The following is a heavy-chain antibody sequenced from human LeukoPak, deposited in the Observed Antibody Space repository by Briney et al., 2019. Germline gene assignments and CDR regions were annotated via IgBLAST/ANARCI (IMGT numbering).Heavy chain of an antibody. Sequence: ASVKVSCKASGYTFTSYGISWVRQAPGQGLELMGRIIPILGIANYAQKFQGRVTITADKSTSTAYMELSSLRSEDTAVYYCARDPEAGGAFDIWGQGTVVTVSS. D-gene: IGHD1-14*01. CDR3: ARDPEAGGAFDI. CDR2: IIPILGIA. V-gene: IGHV1-69*04. J-gene: IGHJ3*02. CDR1: GYTFTSYG.